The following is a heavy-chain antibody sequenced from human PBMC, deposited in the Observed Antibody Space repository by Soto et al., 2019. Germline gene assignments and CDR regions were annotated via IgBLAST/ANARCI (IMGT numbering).Heavy chain of an antibody. V-gene: IGHV1-69*17. CDR2: IIPIFGIG. CDR3: ASKAACGGDCYAFDS. D-gene: IGHD2-21*02. CDR1: GGTFNRYA. Sequence: QVQLVQSGAEVKKPGSSVKVSCKASGGTFNRYAISWVRQAPGQGLEWMGGIIPIFGIGNDAQRFQGRVTITADKSTKTEYMELTSLRSEDTAVYYCASKAACGGDCYAFDSWGQGTLVTVSS. J-gene: IGHJ4*02.